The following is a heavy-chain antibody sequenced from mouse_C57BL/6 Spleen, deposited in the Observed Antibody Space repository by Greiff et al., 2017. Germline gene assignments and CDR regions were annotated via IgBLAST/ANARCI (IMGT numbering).Heavy chain of an antibody. D-gene: IGHD1-1*01. Sequence: QVQLKESGHGRGKEDQKGRRAGGGAGVGVCSCGMGVSWIRQPSGKGLEWLAHIYWDDDKRYNPSLKSRLTISKDTSRNQVFLKITSVDTADTATYYCARRARYGTCDYWGQGTTLTVSS. CDR3: ARRARYGTCDY. CDR1: GVGVCSCGMG. CDR2: IYWDDDK. J-gene: IGHJ2*01. V-gene: IGHV8-12*01.